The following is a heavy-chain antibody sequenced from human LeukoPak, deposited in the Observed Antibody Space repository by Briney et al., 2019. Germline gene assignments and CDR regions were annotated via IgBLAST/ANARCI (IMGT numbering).Heavy chain of an antibody. CDR2: IWYDGSNK. D-gene: IGHD1-7*01. CDR3: ARDQELRYFDY. J-gene: IGHJ4*02. CDR1: GFTFSSYG. V-gene: IGHV3-33*01. Sequence: GGSLRLSCAASGFTFSSYGMHWVRQAPGKGLEWVAVIWYDGSNKYYADSVKGRFTISRDNSKNTLYLQMNSLRAEDTAVYYCARDQELRYFDYWGQGTLVTVSS.